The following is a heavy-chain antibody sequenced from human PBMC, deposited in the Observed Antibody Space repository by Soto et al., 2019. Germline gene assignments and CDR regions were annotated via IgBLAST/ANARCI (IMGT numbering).Heavy chain of an antibody. CDR1: GFIFSIYA. V-gene: IGHV3-23*01. CDR2: ISGTGGST. J-gene: IGHJ2*01. D-gene: IGHD7-27*01. CDR3: AKWDLGSVDL. Sequence: EEQLLESGGGLVQPGGSLRLSCAASGFIFSIYAMSWVRQAPGKGLEWVSTISGTGGSTYSADSVKGRFTISRDNSKNTLSLQMNSLRAEDTAVYYCAKWDLGSVDLWGGGTLVTVSS.